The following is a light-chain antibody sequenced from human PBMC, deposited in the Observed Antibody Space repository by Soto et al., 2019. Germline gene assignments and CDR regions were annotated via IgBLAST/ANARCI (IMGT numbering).Light chain of an antibody. CDR3: QSYDSSLSAKV. CDR2: SDN. Sequence: QSVLTQPPSASGTPGQRVTMSCSGSSSNIVSYSVSWYLHLPGTAPKLLIYSDNQRPSGVPDRFSGSESGTSASLTITGLQAEDEADYHCQSYDSSLSAKVFGGGTKLTVL. CDR1: SSNIVSYS. V-gene: IGLV1-44*01. J-gene: IGLJ3*02.